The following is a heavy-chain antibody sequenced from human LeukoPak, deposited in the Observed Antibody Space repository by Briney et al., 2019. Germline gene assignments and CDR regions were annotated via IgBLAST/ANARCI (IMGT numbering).Heavy chain of an antibody. J-gene: IGHJ4*02. CDR2: IIPIFGTA. CDR1: GGTFSSYA. CDR3: ARGEVGATSFDY. Sequence: RASVKVSCKASGGTFSSYAISWVRQAPGQGLEWMGGIIPIFGTANYAQKFQGRVTITADESTSTAYMELSSLRSEDTAVYYCARGEVGATSFDYWGQGTLVTVSS. D-gene: IGHD1-26*01. V-gene: IGHV1-69*13.